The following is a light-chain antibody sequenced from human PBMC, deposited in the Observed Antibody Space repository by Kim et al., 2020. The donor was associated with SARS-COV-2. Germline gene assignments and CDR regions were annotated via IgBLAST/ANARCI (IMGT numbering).Light chain of an antibody. CDR2: DGS. CDR1: SRYVVCHND. V-gene: IGLV2-14*03. CDR3: SSYTSTSTVV. Sequence: ITRSCTGTSRYVVCHNDVSWYEQHQGKAPRLRIYDGSDRPSGVYHRFSGSKSGNTASLTISGLQVEDEADYYCSSYTSTSTVVFGGGTQLTVL. J-gene: IGLJ2*01.